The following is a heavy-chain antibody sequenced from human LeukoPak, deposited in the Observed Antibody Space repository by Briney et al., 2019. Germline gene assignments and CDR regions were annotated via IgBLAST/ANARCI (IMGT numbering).Heavy chain of an antibody. Sequence: SETLSLTCTVSGDFITGSTYYWGWIRRPPGKGPEWIGSMYYSGSTYSNPSLRSRVTMSADTSKNQFSLNLKPVTAADTAVYYCARQYYDSTGYYYFDYWGQGTLVTVSS. J-gene: IGHJ4*02. CDR2: MYYSGST. V-gene: IGHV4-39*01. D-gene: IGHD3-22*01. CDR3: ARQYYDSTGYYYFDY. CDR1: GDFITGSTYY.